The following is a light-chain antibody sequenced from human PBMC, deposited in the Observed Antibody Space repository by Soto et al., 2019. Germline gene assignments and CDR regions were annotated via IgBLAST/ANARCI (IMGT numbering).Light chain of an antibody. Sequence: EIVLTQSPGTLSLSPGEGVTLSCRASQSVDSHYLAWYQQKPGQPPRLLIYGASRRASGIPDRFSGGGSGTDFTLTISRLEPEDCAVYYCQHFGGSYTFGQGTKVQIK. CDR2: GAS. J-gene: IGKJ2*01. V-gene: IGKV3-20*01. CDR1: QSVDSHY. CDR3: QHFGGSYT.